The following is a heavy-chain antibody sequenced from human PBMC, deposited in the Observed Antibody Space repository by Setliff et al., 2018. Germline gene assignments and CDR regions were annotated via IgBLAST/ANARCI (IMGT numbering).Heavy chain of an antibody. CDR3: ALFGDRNTFPT. CDR2: INWDGRTT. D-gene: IGHD3-16*01. Sequence: GGSLRLSCAASGFSFSAHGMNWVRQRPGKGLEWVSTINWDGRTTAYADSVKGRFTISRDNARNSLYLQMNSLRAEDTALYYCALFGDRNTFPTWGQGTMVTVSS. V-gene: IGHV3-20*04. J-gene: IGHJ3*02. CDR1: GFSFSAHG.